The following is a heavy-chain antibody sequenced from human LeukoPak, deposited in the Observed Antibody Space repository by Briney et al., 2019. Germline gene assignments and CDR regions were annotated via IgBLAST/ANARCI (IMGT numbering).Heavy chain of an antibody. CDR2: IHYSGST. J-gene: IGHJ4*02. CDR1: GGSISSFY. Sequence: SETLSLTCTVSGGSISSFYWSWIRQHPGKGLEWIGYIHYSGSTYYNPSLKSRVSISVDTSNNQFSLKLSSVTAADTAVYYCARDSGNYCFDYWGQGTLVTVSS. D-gene: IGHD1-26*01. V-gene: IGHV4-59*06. CDR3: ARDSGNYCFDY.